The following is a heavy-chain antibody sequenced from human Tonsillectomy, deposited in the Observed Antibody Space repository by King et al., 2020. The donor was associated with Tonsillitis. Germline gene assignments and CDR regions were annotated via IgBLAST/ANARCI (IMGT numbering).Heavy chain of an antibody. D-gene: IGHD3-22*01. CDR2: ISVHNGNT. Sequence: QLVQSGAEVKKPGASVKVSCKASGYTFTNYGFSWVRQAPGQGLEWMGWISVHNGNTNSAQKFQGRVTMTTDTSTSTAYMDLRSLRSDDTAVYYCVRATYYYEGVYWGQGTLVTVSS. CDR3: VRATYYYEGVY. V-gene: IGHV1-18*01. J-gene: IGHJ4*02. CDR1: GYTFTNYG.